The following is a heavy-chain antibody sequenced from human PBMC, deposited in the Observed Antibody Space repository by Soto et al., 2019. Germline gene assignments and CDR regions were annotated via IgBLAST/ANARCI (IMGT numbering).Heavy chain of an antibody. D-gene: IGHD2-2*01. J-gene: IGHJ4*02. Sequence: ASETLSLTCTVSGGSISSGGYYWSWIRQHPGKGLEWIGYIYYSGSTYYNPSLKSRVTISVDTSKNQFSLKLSSVTAADTAVYYCARNIVVVPAATPGYFDYWGQGTLVTVSS. CDR2: IYYSGST. CDR3: ARNIVVVPAATPGYFDY. V-gene: IGHV4-31*03. CDR1: GGSISSGGYY.